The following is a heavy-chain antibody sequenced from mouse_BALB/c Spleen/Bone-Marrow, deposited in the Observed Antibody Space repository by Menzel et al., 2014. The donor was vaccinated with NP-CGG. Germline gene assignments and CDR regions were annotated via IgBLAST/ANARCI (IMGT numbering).Heavy chain of an antibody. CDR3: ARGYGNAVAWFAY. D-gene: IGHD2-10*02. CDR2: IDPSDSET. Sequence: QVQLKESGAELVRPGTPVKLSCKAAGYTFTSYWMNWVRQRPGQGLEWICMIDPSDSETHYNQMFKDKATLTVDKSSSTAYVQLSSLTSEDATVYYCARGYGNAVAWFAYWGQGSLVTVSA. V-gene: IGHV1-61*01. CDR1: GYTFTSYW. J-gene: IGHJ3*01.